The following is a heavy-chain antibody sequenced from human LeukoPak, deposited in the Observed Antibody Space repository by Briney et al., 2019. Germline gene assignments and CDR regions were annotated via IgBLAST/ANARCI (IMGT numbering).Heavy chain of an antibody. J-gene: IGHJ4*02. V-gene: IGHV4-61*02. Sequence: SQTLSLTCTVSGGSISSGSYYLSWIRQPAGKGLEWIGRIYTSGSTNYNPSLKSRVTISVDTSKNQFSLKLSSVTAADTAVYYCARGREWELLSFWGQGTLVTVSS. D-gene: IGHD1-26*01. CDR2: IYTSGST. CDR1: GGSISSGSYY. CDR3: ARGREWELLSF.